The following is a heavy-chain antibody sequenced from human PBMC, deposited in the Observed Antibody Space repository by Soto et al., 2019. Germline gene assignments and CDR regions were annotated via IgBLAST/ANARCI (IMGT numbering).Heavy chain of an antibody. J-gene: IGHJ4*02. Sequence: QVQLVQSGAEVKKPGSSVKVSCKASGGTFSSYAISWVRQAPGQGLEWMGGIIPIFGTANYAQKFQGRVTITADESTSTAYMELSSLRSEDTAVYYCASFLPYYDSSGYYRNLLPFDYWGQGTLVTVSS. D-gene: IGHD3-22*01. CDR3: ASFLPYYDSSGYYRNLLPFDY. CDR1: GGTFSSYA. V-gene: IGHV1-69*01. CDR2: IIPIFGTA.